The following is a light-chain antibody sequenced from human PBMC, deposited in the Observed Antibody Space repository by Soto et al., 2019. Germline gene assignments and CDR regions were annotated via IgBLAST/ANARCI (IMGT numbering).Light chain of an antibody. CDR2: GPS. V-gene: IGKV3-20*01. Sequence: EIVLTQSPGTLSLSPGERATLSCRARQSVSSSYLAWYQQKPGQAPRLLIYGPSSRATGIPDRFSGSGSGTDFTLTISRLEPEDFAVYYCQQYGSSPRTFGQGTK. CDR3: QQYGSSPRT. CDR1: QSVSSSY. J-gene: IGKJ1*01.